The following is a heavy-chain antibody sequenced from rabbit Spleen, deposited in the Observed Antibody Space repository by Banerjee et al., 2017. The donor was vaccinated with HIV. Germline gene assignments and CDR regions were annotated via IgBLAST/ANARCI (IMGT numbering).Heavy chain of an antibody. Sequence: QLKETGGGLVQPGGSLTLSCKGSGFDFSTYYMSWVRQAPGKGLEWIGYIDPIFGSTYYASWVNGRFTISSDNAQNTVDLQLNSLTAADTATYFCTRDAGSGHYIDGYFNLWGPGTLVPS. CDR2: IDPIFGST. CDR3: TRDAGSGHYIDGYFNL. V-gene: IGHV1S7*01. CDR1: GFDFSTYY. D-gene: IGHD8-1*01. J-gene: IGHJ4*01.